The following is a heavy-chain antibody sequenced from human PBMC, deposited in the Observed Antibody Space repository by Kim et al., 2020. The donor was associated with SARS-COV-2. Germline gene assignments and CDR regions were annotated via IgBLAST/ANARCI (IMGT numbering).Heavy chain of an antibody. D-gene: IGHD3-22*01. V-gene: IGHV4-59*01. CDR3: ARAQGGYYDSSGYFAFDI. CDR2: IYYSGST. J-gene: IGHJ3*02. Sequence: SETLSLTCTVSGGSISSYYWSWIRQPPGEGLEWLGYIYYSGSTKYNPSLKSRVSISVDTSKNQFSLKLSSVTAADTAVYYCARAQGGYYDSSGYFAFDIWGPGTMVTVSS. CDR1: GGSISSYY.